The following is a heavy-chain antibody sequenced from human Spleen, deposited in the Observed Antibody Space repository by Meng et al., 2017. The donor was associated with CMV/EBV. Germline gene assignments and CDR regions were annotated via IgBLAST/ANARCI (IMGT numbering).Heavy chain of an antibody. CDR1: GFTFRSYW. Sequence: GESLKISCEASGFTFRSYWMHWVRQTPGKGLAWVSRVNSDGSSTTYADSVKGRFTMSRDNARNTLYLQMNSLRDEDTAVYYCAREDVFIMIDYYYGMDVWGQGTTVTVSS. V-gene: IGHV3-74*01. D-gene: IGHD3-22*01. CDR2: VNSDGSST. CDR3: AREDVFIMIDYYYGMDV. J-gene: IGHJ6*02.